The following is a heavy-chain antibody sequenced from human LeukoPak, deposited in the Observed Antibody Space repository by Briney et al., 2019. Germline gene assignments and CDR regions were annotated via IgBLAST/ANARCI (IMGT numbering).Heavy chain of an antibody. D-gene: IGHD1-26*01. CDR2: ISYDGSDK. CDR3: AKEGTVRATVIPTGG. V-gene: IGHV3-30*18. Sequence: PGGSLRLSCAVSGFTFSSYGMHWVRQAPGKGLEWVAVISYDGSDKYYADSVKGRFTISRDNSKNTLYLQMNSLRPEDTAVYYCAKEGTVRATVIPTGGWGQGTLVTVSS. CDR1: GFTFSSYG. J-gene: IGHJ4*02.